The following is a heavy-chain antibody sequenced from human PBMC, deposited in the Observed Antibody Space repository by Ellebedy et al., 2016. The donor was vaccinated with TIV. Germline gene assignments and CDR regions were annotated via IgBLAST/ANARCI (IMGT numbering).Heavy chain of an antibody. J-gene: IGHJ4*02. D-gene: IGHD2-15*01. CDR3: ARAKVVASYYFDY. Sequence: GESLKISXAASGFTFSSYDMNWVRQAPGKGLEWVSYIGSGSDTIYYADSVKGRFTISRDNAKNSVYLQMNSLRAEDTAVYYCARAKVVASYYFDYWGQGTLVTVSS. V-gene: IGHV3-48*03. CDR2: IGSGSDTI. CDR1: GFTFSSYD.